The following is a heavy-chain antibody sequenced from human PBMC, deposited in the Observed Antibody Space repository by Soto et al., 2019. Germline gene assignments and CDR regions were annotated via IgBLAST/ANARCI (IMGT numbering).Heavy chain of an antibody. J-gene: IGHJ4*02. CDR1: GGSINNYY. Sequence: SETLSLTCTVSGGSINNYYWSWIRQPPGKGLEWIGYIYDSGSTHYNPSLESRVTISEDTSKNQVVLTMTNMDPVDTATYYCARILGYCISSSCYNDFDYWGQGAQVTVSS. V-gene: IGHV4-59*12. CDR2: IYDSGST. D-gene: IGHD2-2*02. CDR3: ARILGYCISSSCYNDFDY.